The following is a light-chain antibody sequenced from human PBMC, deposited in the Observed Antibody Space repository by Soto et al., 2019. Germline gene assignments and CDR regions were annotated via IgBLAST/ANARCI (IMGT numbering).Light chain of an antibody. J-gene: IGKJ5*01. Sequence: EIVLAQSPGALFLSPGDSATLSCWASESIGDYLAWYQQRPGQAPRLLIYAASRRASGTPHRFSGSGSERAFTLAISGLEPADFGVYYCQQYVTSPSITFGQGTRLEI. CDR1: ESIGDY. CDR2: AAS. CDR3: QQYVTSPSIT. V-gene: IGKV3-20*01.